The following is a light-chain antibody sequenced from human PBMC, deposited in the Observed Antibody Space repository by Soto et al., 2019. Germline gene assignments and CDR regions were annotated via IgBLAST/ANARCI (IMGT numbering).Light chain of an antibody. J-gene: IGLJ3*02. CDR2: ADN. Sequence: QSVLTQPPSVSGTPGQTVTISCSGTFSNVGNNYLYWYQQLPGAAPRLLISADNQRPSGVPDRFSGSKSGSSASLAISEPRSEDEGDYYCGAWDDSVTGPVFGGGTKLTVL. CDR1: FSNVGNNY. V-gene: IGLV1-47*02. CDR3: GAWDDSVTGPV.